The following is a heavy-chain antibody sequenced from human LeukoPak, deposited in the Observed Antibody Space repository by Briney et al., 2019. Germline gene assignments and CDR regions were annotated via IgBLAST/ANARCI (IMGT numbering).Heavy chain of an antibody. D-gene: IGHD2-15*01. CDR3: ARGRSEDAFDI. CDR2: INTGNGNT. CDR1: GYTFTSYA. J-gene: IGHJ3*02. V-gene: IGHV1-3*04. Sequence: ASVKVSCKASGYTFTSYAMHWVRQAPGQRLEWMGWINTGNGNTKYSQKFQGRVTITRDTSASTAYMELSSLRSEDTAVYYCARGRSEDAFDIWGQGTMVTVSS.